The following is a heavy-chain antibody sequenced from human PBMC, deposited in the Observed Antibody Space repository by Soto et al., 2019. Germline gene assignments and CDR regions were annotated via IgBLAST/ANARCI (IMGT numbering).Heavy chain of an antibody. CDR2: IYPGGSDT. V-gene: IGHV5-51*01. CDR1: GYSFTSYW. J-gene: IGHJ5*02. Sequence: HSLKISCKGSGYSFTSYWIGWVRQMPGKGLEWMGIIYPGGSDTRYSPSFQGQVTISADKSISTAYLQWSSLKASDTAMYYCARRGGYSGYDWGIWFDPWGQGTLVTVSS. D-gene: IGHD5-12*01. CDR3: ARRGGYSGYDWGIWFDP.